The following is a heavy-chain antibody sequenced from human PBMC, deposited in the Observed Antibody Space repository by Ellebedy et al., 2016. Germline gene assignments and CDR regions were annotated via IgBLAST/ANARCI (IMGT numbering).Heavy chain of an antibody. CDR1: GYTFTGYY. V-gene: IGHV1-2*02. CDR3: ARGYCSSTSCSINWFDP. D-gene: IGHD2-2*01. J-gene: IGHJ5*02. CDR2: INPNSGGT. Sequence: ASVKVSXKASGYTFTGYYMHWVRQAPGQGLEWMGWINPNSGGTNYAQKFQGRVTMTRDTSISTAYMELSRLRSDDTAVYYCARGYCSSTSCSINWFDPWGQGTLVTVSS.